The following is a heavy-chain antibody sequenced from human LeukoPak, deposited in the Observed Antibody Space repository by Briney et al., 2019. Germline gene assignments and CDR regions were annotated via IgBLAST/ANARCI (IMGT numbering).Heavy chain of an antibody. CDR1: GGSFSGYY. Sequence: SETLSLTCAVYGGSFSGYYWSWIRQPPGKGLEWIGEINHSGSTNYNPSLKSRVTISVDTSKNQFSLKLSSVTAADTAVYYCARLRSYSSSALYYYYGMDVWGQGTTVTVSS. V-gene: IGHV4-34*01. CDR2: INHSGST. D-gene: IGHD6-6*01. J-gene: IGHJ6*02. CDR3: ARLRSYSSSALYYYYGMDV.